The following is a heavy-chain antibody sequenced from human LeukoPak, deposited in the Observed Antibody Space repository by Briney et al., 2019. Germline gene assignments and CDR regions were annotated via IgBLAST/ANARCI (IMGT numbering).Heavy chain of an antibody. J-gene: IGHJ4*02. D-gene: IGHD3-22*01. Sequence: SETLSLTCTVSGGSISSSNYYWGWVRQPPGKGLEWIGSISYSGTPYYNPSLRSRATISRDTSKNQFSVNLNSVTAADTAVYYCARDPAPLYYSDSSGYYFDYWGQGTLVTVSS. CDR2: ISYSGTP. CDR1: GGSISSSNYY. V-gene: IGHV4-39*07. CDR3: ARDPAPLYYSDSSGYYFDY.